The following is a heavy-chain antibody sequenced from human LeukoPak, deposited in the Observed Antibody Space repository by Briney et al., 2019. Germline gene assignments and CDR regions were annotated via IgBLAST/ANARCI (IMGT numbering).Heavy chain of an antibody. V-gene: IGHV3-23*01. CDR3: AKLKGDYDFWSGYDSYFDY. CDR1: GFTFSSYA. D-gene: IGHD3-3*01. J-gene: IGHJ4*02. Sequence: GGSLRLSCAAPGFTFSSYAMSWVRQAPGKGLEWVSAISGSGGSTYYADSVKGRFTISRDNSKNTLYLQMNSLRAEDTAVYYCAKLKGDYDFWSGYDSYFDYWGQGTLVTVSS. CDR2: ISGSGGST.